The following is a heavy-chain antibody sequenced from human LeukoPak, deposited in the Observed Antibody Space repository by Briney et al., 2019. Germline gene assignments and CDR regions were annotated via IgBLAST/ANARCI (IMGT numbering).Heavy chain of an antibody. J-gene: IGHJ4*02. CDR1: GFTFSDCW. V-gene: IGHV3-74*01. Sequence: GGSLRLSCAASGFTFSDCWMHWVRQAPGKGLEWVSRINTDGSTINYADSVKGRFTVSRDNAKNTVYLQMNSLRAEDSAVYYCARALGYSYGYGIYWGQGTLVTVSS. D-gene: IGHD5-18*01. CDR3: ARALGYSYGYGIY. CDR2: INTDGSTI.